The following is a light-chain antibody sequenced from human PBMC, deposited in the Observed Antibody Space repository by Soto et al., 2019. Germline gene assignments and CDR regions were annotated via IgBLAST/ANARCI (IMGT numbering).Light chain of an antibody. CDR2: GAS. V-gene: IGKV1-12*01. J-gene: IGKJ4*01. CDR1: QGISNW. Sequence: DIQMTQSPSSVSASVGDRVTITCRASQGISNWLAWYQQQPGKAPKLLIYGASSLQSGVPSRFSGGGSGTHFTLIISSLQPEDFVTYYCQQTNTFLLLTFGGGTKVEI. CDR3: QQTNTFLLLT.